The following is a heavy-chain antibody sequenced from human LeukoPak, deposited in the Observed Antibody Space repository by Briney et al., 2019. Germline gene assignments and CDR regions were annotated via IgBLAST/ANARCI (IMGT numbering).Heavy chain of an antibody. Sequence: GGSLRLSCAASGFTFSSYGMHWVRRAPGKGLEWISYISTSSTTIYYADSVKGRFTISRDNAKNALYLQMSSLRAEDTAVYYCARVPSGYTLGYGYYYYYMDVWGKGTTVTVSS. D-gene: IGHD5-18*01. V-gene: IGHV3-48*04. J-gene: IGHJ6*03. CDR3: ARVPSGYTLGYGYYYYYMDV. CDR1: GFTFSSYG. CDR2: ISTSSTTI.